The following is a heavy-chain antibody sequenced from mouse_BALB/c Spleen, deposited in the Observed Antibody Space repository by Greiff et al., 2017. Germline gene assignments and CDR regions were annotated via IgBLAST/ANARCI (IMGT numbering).Heavy chain of an antibody. CDR1: GYSFTGYF. D-gene: IGHD1-1*01. CDR3: ARQTTRAWFAY. V-gene: IGHV1-20*02. J-gene: IGHJ3*01. CDR2: INPYNGDT. Sequence: VQLQQSGPELVKPGASVKISCKASGYSFTGYFMNWVMQSHGKSLEWIGRINPYNGDTFYNQKFKGKATLTVDKSSSTAHMELRSLASEDSAVYYCARQTTRAWFAYWGQGTLVTVSA.